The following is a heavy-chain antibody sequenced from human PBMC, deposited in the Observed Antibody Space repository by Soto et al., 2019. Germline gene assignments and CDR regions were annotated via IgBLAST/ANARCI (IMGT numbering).Heavy chain of an antibody. Sequence: SETLSLTCTVSGGSISSYYWSWIRQPPGKGLEWIGYIYYSGSTNYNPSLKSRVTISVDTSKNQFSLKLSSVTAADTAVYYCARLLFGAANWFDPWGQGTLVTDSS. CDR1: GGSISSYY. J-gene: IGHJ5*02. CDR3: ARLLFGAANWFDP. V-gene: IGHV4-59*01. D-gene: IGHD3-10*01. CDR2: IYYSGST.